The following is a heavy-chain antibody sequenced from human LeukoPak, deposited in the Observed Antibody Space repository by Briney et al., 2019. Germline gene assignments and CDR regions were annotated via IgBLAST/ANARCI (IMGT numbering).Heavy chain of an antibody. CDR1: GYTFTNNY. Sequence: ASVKVSCKASGYTFTNNYLHWVRRAPGQGLERMGMIYPRDGSTSYAQNFQGRVTVTRDTSTTTVHMELRGLRSEDTAVYYCARDQEGFDYWGQGTVVTVSS. CDR3: ARDQEGFDY. J-gene: IGHJ4*02. V-gene: IGHV1-46*01. CDR2: IYPRDGST.